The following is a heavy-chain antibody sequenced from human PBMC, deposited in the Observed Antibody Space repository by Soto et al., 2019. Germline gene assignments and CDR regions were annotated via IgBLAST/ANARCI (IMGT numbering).Heavy chain of an antibody. D-gene: IGHD5-12*01. V-gene: IGHV4-59*01. Sequence: QVQLQESGPGLVKPSETLSLTCNVSGGSITSYYWTWIRQPPGKGLEWIGYMYYSGTPNYNPSLKRRVPISADTSKNQISLKLSSVPAADTAVYYCARDKGDSLGCYDELLDYWGQGTLVTVSP. CDR3: ARDKGDSLGCYDELLDY. CDR2: MYYSGTP. CDR1: GGSITSYY. J-gene: IGHJ4*02.